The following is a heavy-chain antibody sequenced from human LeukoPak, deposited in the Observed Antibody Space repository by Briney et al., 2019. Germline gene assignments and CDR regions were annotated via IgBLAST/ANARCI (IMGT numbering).Heavy chain of an antibody. Sequence: GGSLRLSCAASGFTFSSYVMSWVRQAPGKGLEWVSAISGSGGGTYYADSVKGRFTISRDNSKNTLYLQVNSLGAEDTAIYYCAKGVGYSRGSDYWGQGTLVTVSS. CDR2: ISGSGGGT. CDR1: GFTFSSYV. D-gene: IGHD5-18*01. J-gene: IGHJ4*02. CDR3: AKGVGYSRGSDY. V-gene: IGHV3-23*01.